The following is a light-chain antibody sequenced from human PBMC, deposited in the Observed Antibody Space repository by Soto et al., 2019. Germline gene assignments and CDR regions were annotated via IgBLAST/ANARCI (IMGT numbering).Light chain of an antibody. V-gene: IGLV1-44*01. CDR2: SDN. CDR1: SSNVGTNH. CDR3: ATWDERLSGRV. J-gene: IGLJ3*02. Sequence: QSVLTQPPSASGTPGQRFTISCSGSSSNVGTNHVNWYQQLPGTAPKLLIYSDNKRPSGVPDRFSGSKSVTSASLAISGLQSEDEADYYCATWDERLSGRVFGGGTKLTVL.